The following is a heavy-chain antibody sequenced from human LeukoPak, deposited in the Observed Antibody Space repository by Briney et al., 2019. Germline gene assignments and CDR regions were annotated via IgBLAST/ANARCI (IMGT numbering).Heavy chain of an antibody. V-gene: IGHV4-30-4*01. Sequence: TLSLTCTVSGGSISSGDYYWSWIRQPPGKGLEWIGYIYYSGSTYYNPSLKSRVTISVDTSKNQFSLKLSSVTAADTAVYYCAGERRYSSSWYSYFDYWGQGTLVTVSS. CDR1: GGSISSGDYY. D-gene: IGHD6-13*01. CDR3: AGERRYSSSWYSYFDY. J-gene: IGHJ4*02. CDR2: IYYSGST.